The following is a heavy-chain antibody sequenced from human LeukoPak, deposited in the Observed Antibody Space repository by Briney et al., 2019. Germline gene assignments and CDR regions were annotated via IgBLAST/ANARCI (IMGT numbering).Heavy chain of an antibody. CDR3: ARDASGAYYYYYMDV. V-gene: IGHV1-2*02. Sequence: ASVKVSCKASGYTFTGYYMHWVRQAPGRGLEWMGWINPNNGDTNYAQKFQGRVIMTRDTSISTAYMELSSLTSDDTAVYYCARDASGAYYYYYMDVWGKGTTVTVSS. D-gene: IGHD3-10*01. CDR2: INPNNGDT. CDR1: GYTFTGYY. J-gene: IGHJ6*03.